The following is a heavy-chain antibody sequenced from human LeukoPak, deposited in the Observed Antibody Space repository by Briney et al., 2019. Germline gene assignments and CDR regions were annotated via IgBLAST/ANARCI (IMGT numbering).Heavy chain of an antibody. Sequence: GGSLRLSCEAYGFTFSDYYMSWIRQAPGKGLEWVSYISSSGSTIYYADSVKGRFTISRDNAKNSLYLQMNSLRAEDTAVYYCARDRSLWFGELSGYFDYWGQGTLVTVSS. J-gene: IGHJ4*02. V-gene: IGHV3-11*01. CDR3: ARDRSLWFGELSGYFDY. D-gene: IGHD3-10*01. CDR2: ISSSGSTI. CDR1: GFTFSDYY.